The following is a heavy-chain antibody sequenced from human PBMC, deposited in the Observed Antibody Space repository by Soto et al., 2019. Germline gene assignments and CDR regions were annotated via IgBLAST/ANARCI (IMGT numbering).Heavy chain of an antibody. V-gene: IGHV1-69*13. J-gene: IGHJ6*02. CDR1: GGTFSSYA. CDR2: IIPIFGTA. Sequence: SVKVSCKASGGTFSSYAISWVRQAPGQGLKWMGGIIPIFGTANYAQKFQGRVTITADESTSTAYMELSSLRSEDTAVYYCARRPIAARPKYYYGMDVWGQGTTVTVSS. D-gene: IGHD6-6*01. CDR3: ARRPIAARPKYYYGMDV.